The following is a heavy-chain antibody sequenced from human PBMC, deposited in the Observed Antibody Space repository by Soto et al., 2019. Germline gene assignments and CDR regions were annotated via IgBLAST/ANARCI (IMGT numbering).Heavy chain of an antibody. J-gene: IGHJ4*02. CDR2: IYYSGTT. CDR1: GGSFSGYY. V-gene: IGHV4-34*03. Sequence: PSETLSLTCAVYGGSFSGYYWSWIRQPPGKGLEWIANIYYSGTTYYNPSLKSRVTISRDDSKNTAYLQMNSLKTEDTAVYYCTPGGDKGYWGQGTLVTVSS. D-gene: IGHD3-16*01. CDR3: TPGGDKGY.